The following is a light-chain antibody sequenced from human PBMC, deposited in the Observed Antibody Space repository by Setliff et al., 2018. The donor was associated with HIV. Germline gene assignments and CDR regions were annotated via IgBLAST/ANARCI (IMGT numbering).Light chain of an antibody. CDR3: AAWDDGLNGRYV. CDR2: RNN. J-gene: IGLJ1*01. Sequence: QSVLTQPPSASGTPGQRVTISCSGSSSNIESNTVNWYQQLPGTAPKLLIYRNNQRPSGVPDRFSGSKSGTSASLAISGLQPEDEADYYCAAWDDGLNGRYVFGTGTKVTVL. V-gene: IGLV1-44*01. CDR1: SSNIESNT.